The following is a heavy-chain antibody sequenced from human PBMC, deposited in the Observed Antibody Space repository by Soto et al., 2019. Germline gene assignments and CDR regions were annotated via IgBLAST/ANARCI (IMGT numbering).Heavy chain of an antibody. CDR3: ARVRAAAGTAWFDP. J-gene: IGHJ5*02. CDR1: VGTFTSYA. Sequence: QVQLVQSGTEVKKPGSSVKVSCKASVGTFTSYAISWVRQAPGQGLEWMGGIIPISGTGYYAQKFQGRVTITVDESTSTAYMELSSLRSEDTAFYYCARVRAAAGTAWFDPWGHGTLVTVSS. CDR2: IIPISGTG. D-gene: IGHD6-13*01. V-gene: IGHV1-69*01.